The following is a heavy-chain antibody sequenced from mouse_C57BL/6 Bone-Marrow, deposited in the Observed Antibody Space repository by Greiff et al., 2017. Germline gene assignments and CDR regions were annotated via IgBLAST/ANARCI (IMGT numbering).Heavy chain of an antibody. CDR3: ARGDTIIKDYFDD. D-gene: IGHD2-4*01. J-gene: IGHJ2*01. CDR2: IDPSDRYT. CDR1: GYTFTSSW. Sequence: QVQLQQPGAELVMPGASVKLSCKASGYTFTSSWMHWVKQRPGPGLEWIGEIDPSDRYTNYNQKFKGKSTLTVDKSSSTAYMQLSSLTSEDSAVYDCARGDTIIKDYFDDWGQGTTLTVSS. V-gene: IGHV1-69*01.